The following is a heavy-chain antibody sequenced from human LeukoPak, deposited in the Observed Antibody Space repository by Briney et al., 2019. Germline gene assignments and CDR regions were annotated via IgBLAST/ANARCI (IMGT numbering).Heavy chain of an antibody. D-gene: IGHD6-6*01. CDR1: GYSFATYG. J-gene: IGHJ5*02. CDR3: ARGLGFSGDWKSLAAPTLGFDP. Sequence: GASVKVSCKTSGYSFATYGISWVRQAPGQGLEWMGWMNPNSGNTGYAQKFQGRVTMTRNTSISTAYMELSSLRSEDTAVYYCARGLGFSGDWKSLAAPTLGFDPWGQGTLVTVSS. CDR2: MNPNSGNT. V-gene: IGHV1-8*02.